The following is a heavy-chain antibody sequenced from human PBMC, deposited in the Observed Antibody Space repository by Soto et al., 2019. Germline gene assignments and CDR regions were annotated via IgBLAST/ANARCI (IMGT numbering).Heavy chain of an antibody. D-gene: IGHD5-12*01. CDR2: INSDGSST. CDR3: ARVSGYDWFCDY. CDR1: GFTFSSYW. V-gene: IGHV3-74*01. Sequence: HPGGSLRLSCAASGFTFSSYWMHWVRQAPGKGLVWVSRINSDGSSTSYADSVKGRFTISRDNAKNTLYLQMNSLRAEDTAVYYCARVSGYDWFCDYWGQGTLVTVSS. J-gene: IGHJ4*02.